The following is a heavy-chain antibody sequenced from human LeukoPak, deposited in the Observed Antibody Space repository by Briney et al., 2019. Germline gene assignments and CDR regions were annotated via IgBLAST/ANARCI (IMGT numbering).Heavy chain of an antibody. J-gene: IGHJ4*02. CDR2: ISSSGSTI. Sequence: GGSLRLSCTASGFTFSSYSMNWVRQAPGKGLEWVSYISSSGSTIYYADSVKGRFTISRDNAKNSLYLQMNSLRAEDTAVYYCARAGSDYGSGRYYFDYWGQGTLVTVSS. V-gene: IGHV3-48*04. D-gene: IGHD3-10*01. CDR1: GFTFSSYS. CDR3: ARAGSDYGSGRYYFDY.